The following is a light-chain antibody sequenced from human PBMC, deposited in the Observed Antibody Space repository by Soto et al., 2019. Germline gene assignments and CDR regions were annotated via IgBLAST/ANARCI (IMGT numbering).Light chain of an antibody. V-gene: IGKV3-20*01. J-gene: IGKJ1*01. CDR3: QQYGSSPWT. Sequence: EIVLTQSPGTLSLSPGERATLSCRASQSVSSSYLARYQQKPGQAPRILIYGASSRATSIPDRFSGSGSGTAFTLTISRLAPEDFAVYYCQQYGSSPWTFGQGTKVEIK. CDR1: QSVSSSY. CDR2: GAS.